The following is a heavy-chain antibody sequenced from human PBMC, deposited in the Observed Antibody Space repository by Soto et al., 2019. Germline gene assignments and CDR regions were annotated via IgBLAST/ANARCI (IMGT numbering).Heavy chain of an antibody. V-gene: IGHV3-30-3*01. J-gene: IGHJ3*02. CDR2: ISYDGSNK. CDR3: ARVSSSTYYYGSGGRYDAFDI. D-gene: IGHD3-10*01. CDR1: GFTFSSYA. Sequence: GGSLRLSCAASGFTFSSYAMHWVRQAPGKGLEWVAVISYDGSNKYYADSVKGRFTISRDNSKNTLYLQMNSLRAEDTAVYYCARVSSSTYYYGSGGRYDAFDIWGQGTMVTVSS.